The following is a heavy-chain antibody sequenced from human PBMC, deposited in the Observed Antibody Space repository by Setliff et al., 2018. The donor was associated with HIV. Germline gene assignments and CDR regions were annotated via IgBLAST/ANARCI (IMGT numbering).Heavy chain of an antibody. V-gene: IGHV4-34*01. CDR1: GGSFSGYY. D-gene: IGHD3-10*01. CDR3: ARGRDKYGPIDY. J-gene: IGHJ4*02. CDR2: INHSGST. Sequence: SETLSLTCAVYGGSFSGYYWSWIRQSPGKGLEWIGEINHSGSTNYNPSLKSRVTISVDTSRSQFSLKLSSVTAADTAVYYCARGRDKYGPIDYWGQGTLVTVSS.